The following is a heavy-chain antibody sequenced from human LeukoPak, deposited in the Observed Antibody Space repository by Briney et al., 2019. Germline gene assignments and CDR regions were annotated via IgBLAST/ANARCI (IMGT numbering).Heavy chain of an antibody. V-gene: IGHV3-48*02. CDR1: GFTFSSYS. CDR2: ISSSSSTI. J-gene: IGHJ6*02. D-gene: IGHD3-3*01. Sequence: GESLRLSCAASGFTFSSYSMNWVRQAPGKGLEWVSYISSSSSTIYYADSVKGRFTISRDNAKNSLYLQMNSLRDEDTAVYYCARDRRKYYDFWSGSSPADNYYYYYGMDVWGQGTTVTVSS. CDR3: ARDRRKYYDFWSGSSPADNYYYYYGMDV.